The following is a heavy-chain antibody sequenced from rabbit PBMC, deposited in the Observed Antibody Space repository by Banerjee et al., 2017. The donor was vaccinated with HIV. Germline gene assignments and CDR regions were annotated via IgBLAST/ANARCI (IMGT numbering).Heavy chain of an antibody. Sequence: QSLEESGGDLVKPGASLTLTCTASGFSFSSSYYMCWVRQAPGKGLEWIGCIYAGSSGSTYYASWAKGRFTISKTSSTTVTLQMTSLTAADTATYFCARLINWAFKLWGQGTLVTVS. CDR2: IYAGSSGST. D-gene: IGHD4-1*01. CDR3: ARLINWAFKL. V-gene: IGHV1S40*01. J-gene: IGHJ4*01. CDR1: GFSFSSSYY.